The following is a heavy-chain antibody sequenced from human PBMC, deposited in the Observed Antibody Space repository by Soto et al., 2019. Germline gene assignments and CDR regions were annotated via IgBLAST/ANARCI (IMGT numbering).Heavy chain of an antibody. Sequence: SETLSLTCTVSGGSITSGSFYWGWFRHSPGKGLEWIGSIYYSGSVFYNPSLESRVTISADVSRDQFSLKLTSVTAADTAVYYCARHGTALTAVNCFVSCGHGTLVTVSS. CDR2: IYYSGSV. CDR1: GGSITSGSFY. D-gene: IGHD2-21*02. J-gene: IGHJ5*01. CDR3: ARHGTALTAVNCFVS. V-gene: IGHV4-39*01.